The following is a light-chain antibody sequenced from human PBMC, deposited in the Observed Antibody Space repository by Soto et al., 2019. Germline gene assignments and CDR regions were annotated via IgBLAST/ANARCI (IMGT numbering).Light chain of an antibody. V-gene: IGKV3-20*01. Sequence: EIVLTQSPATLSLSPGGRAALSCGASQSVNNDFLAWYQQKPCQAPRHRIYGASTRASGVPARFSGSATGTDLTLTIRRPETGRFAVYYCQQQGDSPHTFRQGTKLQIK. CDR2: GAS. J-gene: IGKJ2*01. CDR3: QQQGDSPHT. CDR1: QSVNNDF.